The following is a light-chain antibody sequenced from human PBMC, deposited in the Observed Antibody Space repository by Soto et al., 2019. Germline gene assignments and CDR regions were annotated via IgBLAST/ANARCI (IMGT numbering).Light chain of an antibody. CDR3: CSYTSSSTYV. J-gene: IGLJ1*01. CDR1: SSDVGAYNY. CDR2: DVS. V-gene: IGLV2-14*01. Sequence: QSALTQPASVSGSPGQSITISCTGTSSDVGAYNYVSWYQQHPAKVPKLMIYDVSNRPSGVSDRFSGSKSGNTASLTISGLQAEDEADYYCCSYTSSSTYVFGTGTKVTVL.